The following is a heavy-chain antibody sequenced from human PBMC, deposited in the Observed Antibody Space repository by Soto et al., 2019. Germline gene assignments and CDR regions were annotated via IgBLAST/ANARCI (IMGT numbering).Heavy chain of an antibody. V-gene: IGHV4-30-4*01. J-gene: IGHJ4*02. D-gene: IGHD5-18*01. CDR1: GGSISSGDYY. CDR3: ARVDTAMVNYFDY. Sequence: TLSLTCTVSGGSISSGDYYWSWIRQPPGKGLEWIGYIYYSGSTNYNPSLKSRVTISVDTSKNQFSLKLSSVTAADTAVYYCARVDTAMVNYFDYWGQGTLVTVSS. CDR2: IYYSGST.